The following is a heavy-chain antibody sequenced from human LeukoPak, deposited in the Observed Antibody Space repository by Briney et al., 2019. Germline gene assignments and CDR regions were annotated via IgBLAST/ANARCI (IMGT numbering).Heavy chain of an antibody. V-gene: IGHV3-30-3*01. CDR3: ARAGGRGSYYSYFDY. Sequence: PGRSLRLSCAASGFTFSSYAMHWVRQAPGKGLEWVAVISYDGSNKYYADSVKGRFTISRDNSKNTLYLQMNSLRAEDTAVYYCARAGGRGSYYSYFDYWGQGTLVTVSS. D-gene: IGHD1-26*01. CDR2: ISYDGSNK. CDR1: GFTFSSYA. J-gene: IGHJ4*02.